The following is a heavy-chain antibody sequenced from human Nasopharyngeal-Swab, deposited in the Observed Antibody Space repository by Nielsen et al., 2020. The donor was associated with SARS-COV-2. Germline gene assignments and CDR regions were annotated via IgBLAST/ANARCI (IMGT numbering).Heavy chain of an antibody. CDR1: GFTVSSSY. V-gene: IGHV3-53*01. J-gene: IGHJ4*02. CDR3: TRRNDC. CDR2: MFSGGSA. Sequence: GGSLRLSCAASGFTVSSSYMSWARQAPGKGLEWISLMFSGGSAYYAGSVEGRFTVSRDESRNTLYLQMNSLRAEDTAVYYCTRRNDCWGQGTLVTVSS.